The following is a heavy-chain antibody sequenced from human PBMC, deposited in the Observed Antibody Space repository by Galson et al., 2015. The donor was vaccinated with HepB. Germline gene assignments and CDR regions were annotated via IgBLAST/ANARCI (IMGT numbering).Heavy chain of an antibody. Sequence: SVKVSCKASGYTFTGYYMHWVRQAPGQGLEWMGWINPNSGGTNYAQKFQGWVTMTRDTSISTAYMELSRLRSDDTAVYYCARAAGGGSCYGLYYYYYGMDVWGQGTTVTVSS. D-gene: IGHD2-15*01. CDR3: ARAAGGGSCYGLYYYYYGMDV. V-gene: IGHV1-2*04. CDR2: INPNSGGT. J-gene: IGHJ6*02. CDR1: GYTFTGYY.